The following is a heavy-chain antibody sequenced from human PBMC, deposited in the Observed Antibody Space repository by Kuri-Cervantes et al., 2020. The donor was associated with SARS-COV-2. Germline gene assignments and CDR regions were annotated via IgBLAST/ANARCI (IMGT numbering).Heavy chain of an antibody. J-gene: IGHJ4*02. V-gene: IGHV4-59*01. D-gene: IGHD1-1*01. CDR1: GGSISGYY. CDR2: IYYSGST. CDR3: ARENWNYFDY. Sequence: SETLSLTCTVSGGSISGYYWSWIRQPPGKGLEWIGYIYYSGSTNYNPSLKSRVTISVDTSKNQFSLKLSSVTAADTAVYYCARENWNYFDYWGQGTLVTVSS.